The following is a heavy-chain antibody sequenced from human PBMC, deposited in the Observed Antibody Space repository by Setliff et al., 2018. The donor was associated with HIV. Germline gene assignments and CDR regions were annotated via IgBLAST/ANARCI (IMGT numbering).Heavy chain of an antibody. D-gene: IGHD3-16*02. V-gene: IGHV3-7*03. Sequence: LRLSCVASGFTFSSYWMSWVRQAPGKGLEWVANINEDGSTKYSVDSVKGRFTISRDNTKNSLYLQMNSLRAEDTAVYYCARDRMITFGGVIVSGILDYWGQGTLVTVSS. CDR3: ARDRMITFGGVIVSGILDY. J-gene: IGHJ4*02. CDR1: GFTFSSYW. CDR2: INEDGSTK.